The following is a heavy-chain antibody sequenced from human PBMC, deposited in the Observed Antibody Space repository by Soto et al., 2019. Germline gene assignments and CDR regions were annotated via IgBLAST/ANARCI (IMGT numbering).Heavy chain of an antibody. J-gene: IGHJ3*02. CDR3: ARDDPGGIHAFDI. V-gene: IGHV1-69*13. CDR1: VGTFSSYS. CDR2: IIPIFGTA. D-gene: IGHD2-15*01. Sequence: ASVKVSCKASVGTFSSYSISWVRQAPGQGLEWMGGIIPIFGTANYAQKFQGRVTITADESTITAYMELSSLRSEDTAVYYCARDDPGGIHAFDIWGQGTMVTVSS.